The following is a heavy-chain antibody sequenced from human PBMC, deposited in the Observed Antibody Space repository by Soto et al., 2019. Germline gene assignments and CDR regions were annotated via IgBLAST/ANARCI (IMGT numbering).Heavy chain of an antibody. CDR2: IIPIFPTP. Sequence: QVQLVQSGAEVKKPGASVTVSCKASGGTFGNSAISWVRQAPGQGLEWMGGIIPIFPTPDYAQKFQGRVTITADESTRTAYMEFTSLRSEYTAVYYCARDKARQQICGNDFCGMDDWGQGTTVTV. V-gene: IGHV1-69*12. CDR3: ARDKARQQICGNDFCGMDD. J-gene: IGHJ6*02. D-gene: IGHD1-1*01. CDR1: GGTFGNSA.